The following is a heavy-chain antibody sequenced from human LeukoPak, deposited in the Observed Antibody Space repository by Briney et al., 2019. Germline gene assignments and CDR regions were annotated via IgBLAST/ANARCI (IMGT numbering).Heavy chain of an antibody. V-gene: IGHV3-23*01. D-gene: IGHD6-13*01. Sequence: GGSLRLSCAASGFTFSSYAMSWVRQAPGKGLEWVSSISGSGGTTYYADTVKGRFTISRDNSKNTLYLQMNSLRAEDTAVYYCARERYSSSWTSFDPWGQGTLVTVSS. CDR2: ISGSGGTT. J-gene: IGHJ5*02. CDR1: GFTFSSYA. CDR3: ARERYSSSWTSFDP.